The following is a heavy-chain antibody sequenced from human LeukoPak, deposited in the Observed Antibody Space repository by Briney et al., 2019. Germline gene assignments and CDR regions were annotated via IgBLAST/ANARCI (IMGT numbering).Heavy chain of an antibody. J-gene: IGHJ6*03. CDR1: GGSISSYY. Sequence: SETLSLTCTVSGGSISSYYWSWIRQPPGKGLEWIGYIYYSGSTNYNPSLKSRVTISVDTSKNQFSLKLSSFTAADAPVDYCPRLVGYCSGGSCYYFDYWGQGTLVTVSSGKNGHSRAFVFCYWTFCHCDYYYYHYMDVWGKGTTVTVSS. CDR3: PRLVGYCSGGSCYYFDYWGQGTLVTVSSGKNGHSRAFVFCYWTFCHCDYYYYHYMDV. V-gene: IGHV4-59*12. D-gene: IGHD2-15*01. CDR2: IYYSGST.